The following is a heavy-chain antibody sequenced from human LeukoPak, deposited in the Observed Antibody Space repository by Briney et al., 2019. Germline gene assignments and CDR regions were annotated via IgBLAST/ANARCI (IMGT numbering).Heavy chain of an antibody. CDR2: MSAYNGNT. J-gene: IGHJ6*02. V-gene: IGHV1-18*01. D-gene: IGHD3-22*01. CDR3: ARGSYDSSGYYGYYYGMDV. Sequence: ASVKVSCKASGYTFTSSGISWVRQAPGQVLEWMGWMSAYNGNTNYAQKLQGRVTMTTDTSTSTAYMELRSLRSDDTAVYYCARGSYDSSGYYGYYYGMDVWGQGTTVTVSS. CDR1: GYTFTSSG.